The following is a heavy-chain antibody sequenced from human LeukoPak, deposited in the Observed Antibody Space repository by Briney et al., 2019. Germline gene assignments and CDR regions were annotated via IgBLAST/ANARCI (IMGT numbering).Heavy chain of an antibody. J-gene: IGHJ3*02. Sequence: GGSLRLSCAASGFTFSSYAMSWVRQAPGKGLEWVSAISGSGGSTYYADSVKGRFTISRDNSKNTLYLQMNSLRAEDTAVYYCAKERGVDYDSWSGTPTFDAFDIWGQGTMVTVSS. D-gene: IGHD3-3*01. V-gene: IGHV3-23*01. CDR1: GFTFSSYA. CDR3: AKERGVDYDSWSGTPTFDAFDI. CDR2: ISGSGGST.